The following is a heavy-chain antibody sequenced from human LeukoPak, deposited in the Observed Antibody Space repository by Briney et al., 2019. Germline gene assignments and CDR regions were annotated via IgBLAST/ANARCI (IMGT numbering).Heavy chain of an antibody. CDR1: GFTFSSYA. D-gene: IGHD2-21*01. Sequence: GGSLRLSCAASGFTFSSYAMSWVRQAPGKGLEWVSVIYSGGSTYYADSVKGRFTISRDNSKSTLYLQMNSLRAEDTAVYYCARGGEYDAFDIWGQGTMVTVSS. CDR2: IYSGGST. CDR3: ARGGEYDAFDI. V-gene: IGHV3-53*01. J-gene: IGHJ3*02.